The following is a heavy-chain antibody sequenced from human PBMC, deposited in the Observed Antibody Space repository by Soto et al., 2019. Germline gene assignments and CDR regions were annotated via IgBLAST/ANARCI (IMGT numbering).Heavy chain of an antibody. V-gene: IGHV5-51*01. CDR1: GYSFTSYW. J-gene: IGHJ3*02. D-gene: IGHD2-21*01. CDR3: ARHGTVGRGGDIDDAFDI. CDR2: IYPGDSDT. Sequence: PGESLKISCKGSGYSFTSYWIGWVRQMPGKGLEWMGIIYPGDSDTRYSPSFQGQVTISADKSISTAYLQWSSLKASDTAMYYCARHGTVGRGGDIDDAFDIWGQGTMVTVSS.